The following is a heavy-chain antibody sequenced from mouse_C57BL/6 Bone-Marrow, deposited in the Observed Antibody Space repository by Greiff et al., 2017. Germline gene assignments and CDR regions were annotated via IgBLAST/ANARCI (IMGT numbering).Heavy chain of an antibody. Sequence: EVQLLQSGGGLVKPGGSLKLSCAASGFTFSSYAMSWVRQTPEKRLEWVATISDGGSYTYYPDNVKGRFTISRDNAKNNLYLQMSSLKSEDTAMYYCARDDVSFDYWGQGTTLTVSS. CDR2: ISDGGSYT. D-gene: IGHD2-3*01. V-gene: IGHV5-4*01. J-gene: IGHJ2*01. CDR1: GFTFSSYA. CDR3: ARDDVSFDY.